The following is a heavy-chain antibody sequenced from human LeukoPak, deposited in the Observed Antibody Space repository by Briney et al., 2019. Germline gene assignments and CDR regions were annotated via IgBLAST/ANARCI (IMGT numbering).Heavy chain of an antibody. V-gene: IGHV1-2*02. J-gene: IGHJ4*02. CDR2: INPNSGGT. CDR3: AREEGSGSSFDY. Sequence: GASVKVSCKASGYTFTSYGISWVRQAPGQGLEWMGWINPNSGGTNYAQKFQGRVTMTRDTSISTAYMELSRLRSDNTAVYCCAREEGSGSSFDYWGQGTLVTVSS. D-gene: IGHD2-15*01. CDR1: GYTFTSYG.